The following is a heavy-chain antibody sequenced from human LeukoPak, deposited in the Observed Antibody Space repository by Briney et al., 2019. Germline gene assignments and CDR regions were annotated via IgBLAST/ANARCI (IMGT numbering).Heavy chain of an antibody. D-gene: IGHD3-10*01. V-gene: IGHV3-30*02. CDR1: GFAASRFTFSTFG. J-gene: IGHJ6*04. Sequence: GGSLRLSCAASGFAASRFTFSTFGMHWVRQAPGKGLEWVAFIRYDGTNKYYADSVKGRFTISRDNSKNTLYLQMNSLRAEDTAVYYCAKDREPTSYYYGSGATMDVWGKGTTVTISS. CDR2: IRYDGTNK. CDR3: AKDREPTSYYYGSGATMDV.